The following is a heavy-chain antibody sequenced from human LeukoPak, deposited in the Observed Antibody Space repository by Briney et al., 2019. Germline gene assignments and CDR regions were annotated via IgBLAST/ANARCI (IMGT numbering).Heavy chain of an antibody. D-gene: IGHD3-16*02. Sequence: GGSLRLSCAASGFTFSSYAMRWVRQAPGKGLEWVAVISYDGSNKYYADSVKGRFTISRDNSKNTLYLQMNSLRAEDTAVYYCAKDLGYYDYVWGSYRLSLDYWGQGTLVTVSS. CDR3: AKDLGYYDYVWGSYRLSLDY. V-gene: IGHV3-30-3*01. CDR2: ISYDGSNK. CDR1: GFTFSSYA. J-gene: IGHJ4*02.